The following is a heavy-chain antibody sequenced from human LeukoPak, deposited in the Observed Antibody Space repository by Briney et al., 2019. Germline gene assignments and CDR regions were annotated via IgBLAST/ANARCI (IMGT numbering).Heavy chain of an antibody. J-gene: IGHJ4*02. CDR3: ARAPKGVTTGYFDH. CDR2: INPSGGST. D-gene: IGHD1-26*01. V-gene: IGHV1-46*01. CDR1: GYTFTTYY. Sequence: GASVKVSCKASGYTFTTYYIHWVRQAAGQGLEWMGIINPSGGSTTYAQIFQGRVTLTRDTSTSTVYMELSSLRSDDTAVYYCARAPKGVTTGYFDHWGQGTLVTASS.